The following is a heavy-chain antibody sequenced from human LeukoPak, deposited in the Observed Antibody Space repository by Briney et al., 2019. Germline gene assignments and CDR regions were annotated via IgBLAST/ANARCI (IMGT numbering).Heavy chain of an antibody. CDR1: GFTFSIYT. CDR3: AKAKGGL. V-gene: IGHV3-23*01. Sequence: PGGSLRLSCVASGFTFSIYTMTWFRQAPEKGLEWVSSISGSGDATYFADSVRGRFTLSRDNSRNTLFLQMDSLRVDDTAVYYCAKAKGGLWGQGNLVTVSS. CDR2: ISGSGDAT. J-gene: IGHJ4*02. D-gene: IGHD2-15*01.